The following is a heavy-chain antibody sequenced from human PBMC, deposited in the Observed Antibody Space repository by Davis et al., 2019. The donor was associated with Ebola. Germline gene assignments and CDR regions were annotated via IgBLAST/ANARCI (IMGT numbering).Heavy chain of an antibody. V-gene: IGHV3-15*01. CDR2: IKSKIDGGTT. CDR3: SADSRQSGKESSLPLEI. J-gene: IGHJ3*02. Sequence: PGGSLRLSCAASGFTLNNAWMNWVRQAPGKGLEWVGRIKSKIDGGTTDYAAPMKGKFTISRDDSKNTAYLQMNSLKSEDTAIYYCSADSRQSGKESSLPLEIWGRGTMVTVSS. CDR1: GFTLNNAW. D-gene: IGHD3-10*01.